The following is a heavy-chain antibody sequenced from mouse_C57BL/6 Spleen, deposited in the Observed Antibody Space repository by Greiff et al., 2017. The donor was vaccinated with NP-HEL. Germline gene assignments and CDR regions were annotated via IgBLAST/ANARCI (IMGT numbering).Heavy chain of an antibody. CDR1: GYTFTDYN. Sequence: VQLQQSGPELVKPGASVKMSCKASGYTFTDYNMHWVKQSHGKSLEWIGYINPNNGGTSYNQKFKGKATLTVNKSSSTAYMELRSLTSEDSAVYYCAVDYSNGDWFAYWGQGTLVTVSA. CDR3: AVDYSNGDWFAY. J-gene: IGHJ3*01. V-gene: IGHV1-22*01. D-gene: IGHD2-5*01. CDR2: INPNNGGT.